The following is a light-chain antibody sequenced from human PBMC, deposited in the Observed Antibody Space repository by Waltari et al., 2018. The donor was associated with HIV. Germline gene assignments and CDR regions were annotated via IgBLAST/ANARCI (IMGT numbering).Light chain of an antibody. Sequence: EIVLTQSPDFHSVTPKEKVTMSCRSYPGAVHNVHWYQQKPGQSPKVVINHVSQSMTVVPSRFSGSGSGTEFNLTINGVETEDAATYYCHHSIDFPFTFRQVTRLDIK. CDR3: HHSIDFPFT. J-gene: IGKJ5*01. CDR1: PGAVHN. V-gene: IGKV6-21*02. CDR2: HVS.